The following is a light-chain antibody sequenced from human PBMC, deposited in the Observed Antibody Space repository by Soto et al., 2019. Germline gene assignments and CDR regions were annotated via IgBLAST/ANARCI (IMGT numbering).Light chain of an antibody. CDR3: KQRSNWLWT. CDR1: QSVSSY. CDR2: DAY. J-gene: IGKJ1*01. V-gene: IGKV3-11*01. Sequence: EIVLTQSPATLSLSPGERATLSCRASQSVSSYLAWYQQKPGQAHRLXIYDAYNRATGIQARFSGSGSGTDFTLTINSLEPEDFAVYYCKQRSNWLWTFGQGTKVDIK.